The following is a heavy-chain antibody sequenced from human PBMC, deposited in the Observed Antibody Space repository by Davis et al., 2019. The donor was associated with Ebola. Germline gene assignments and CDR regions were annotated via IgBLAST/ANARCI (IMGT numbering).Heavy chain of an antibody. Sequence: MPSETLSLTCAVYGGSFSGYYWSWIRQPPGKGLEWIGEINHSGSTSYNPSLKSRVTISVDTSKTQFSLQLTSATAADTAVYYCVRLDSQRYIDSWGQGTLVTVSS. CDR1: GGSFSGYY. CDR2: INHSGST. J-gene: IGHJ4*02. D-gene: IGHD1-1*01. V-gene: IGHV4-34*01. CDR3: VRLDSQRYIDS.